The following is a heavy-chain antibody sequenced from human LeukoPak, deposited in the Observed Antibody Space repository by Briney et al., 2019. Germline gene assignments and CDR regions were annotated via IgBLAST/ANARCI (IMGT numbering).Heavy chain of an antibody. CDR3: AKDSRGDDYVWGSYRPNWFDP. J-gene: IGHJ5*02. CDR1: GFTFSSYA. V-gene: IGHV3-23*01. Sequence: GGSLRLSCAASGFTFSSYAMSWVRQAPGKGLEWVSAISGSGGSTYYADSVKGRFTISRDNSKNTLYLQMNSLRAEDTAVYYCAKDSRGDDYVWGSYRPNWFDPWGQGTLVTVSS. D-gene: IGHD3-16*02. CDR2: ISGSGGST.